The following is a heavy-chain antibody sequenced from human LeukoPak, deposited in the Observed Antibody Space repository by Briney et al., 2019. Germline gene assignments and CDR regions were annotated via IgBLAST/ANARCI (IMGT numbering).Heavy chain of an antibody. J-gene: IGHJ4*02. CDR3: AKDRYSMIVVVASD. V-gene: IGHV3-74*03. CDR1: GFSFKNCW. D-gene: IGHD3-22*01. Sequence: GGSLRLSCAASGFSFKNCWMHWVRQAPGKGLEWVSRIDNDGNTKYADSVKGRFTISRDNSKNTLYLQMNSLRAEDTAVYYCAKDRYSMIVVVASDWGQGTLVTVSS. CDR2: IDNDGNT.